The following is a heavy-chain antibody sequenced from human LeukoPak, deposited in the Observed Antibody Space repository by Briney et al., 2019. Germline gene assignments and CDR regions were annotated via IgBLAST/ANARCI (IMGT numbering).Heavy chain of an antibody. D-gene: IGHD1-26*01. Sequence: ASVKVSCKASGYTFTSYYMHWVRQAPGQALEWMGLINPTGGSTGYAQKFQGRVTMTRDMSTSTDYMELSSLRSEDTAIYYCARDNSVGDNAWWFDPWGQGTLVTVSS. CDR1: GYTFTSYY. J-gene: IGHJ5*02. CDR3: ARDNSVGDNAWWFDP. V-gene: IGHV1-46*01. CDR2: INPTGGST.